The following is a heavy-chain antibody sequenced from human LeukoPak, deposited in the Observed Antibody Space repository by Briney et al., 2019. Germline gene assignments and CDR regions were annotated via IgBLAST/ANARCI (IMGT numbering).Heavy chain of an antibody. D-gene: IGHD4-17*01. Sequence: GGSLRLSCAASGFTFSNYNMNWVRQAPGKGLEWVSSIDYSGGSTYYADSVKGRFTISRDNAKNSVYLLLNSLTPEDTAVYYCARDLRAGGTWSYGVYFDLWGRGTLVTVSS. J-gene: IGHJ2*01. V-gene: IGHV3-21*01. CDR2: IDYSGGST. CDR1: GFTFSNYN. CDR3: ARDLRAGGTWSYGVYFDL.